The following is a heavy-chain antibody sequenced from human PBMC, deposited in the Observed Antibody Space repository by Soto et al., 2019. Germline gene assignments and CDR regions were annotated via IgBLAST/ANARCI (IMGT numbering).Heavy chain of an antibody. CDR2: ISGSGDKT. Sequence: EVQLLQSGGCLAQPGTSLRLSCAASGFTFKYYAMTWVRQAPGKGLEWVSTISGSGDKTDYAGSVKGRFRVSRDNSKDTLYLQMDSLRADDTALYYCARESKWYGGQYFQDWGQGTLVTVSS. J-gene: IGHJ1*01. CDR1: GFTFKYYA. D-gene: IGHD2-8*01. CDR3: ARESKWYGGQYFQD. V-gene: IGHV3-23*01.